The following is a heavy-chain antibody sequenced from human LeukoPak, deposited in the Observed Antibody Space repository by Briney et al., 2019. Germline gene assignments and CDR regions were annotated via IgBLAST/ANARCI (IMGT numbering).Heavy chain of an antibody. J-gene: IGHJ4*02. D-gene: IGHD6-6*01. Sequence: SVKVSCKASGYTFTSYGISWVRQAPGQGLEWMGRIIPILGIANYAQKFQGRVTITADKSTSTAYMELSSLRSEDTAVYYCASGPLLEGVYSSSSRFDYWGQGTLVTVSS. CDR1: GYTFTSYG. CDR3: ASGPLLEGVYSSSSRFDY. V-gene: IGHV1-69*04. CDR2: IIPILGIA.